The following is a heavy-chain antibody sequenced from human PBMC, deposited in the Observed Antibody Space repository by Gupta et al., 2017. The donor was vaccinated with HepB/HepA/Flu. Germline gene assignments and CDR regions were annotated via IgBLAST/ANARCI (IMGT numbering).Heavy chain of an antibody. J-gene: IGHJ4*02. D-gene: IGHD6-6*01. CDR1: GFTFSSYT. Sequence: EVQLVESGGGLVKPGGSLRLSCAASGFTFSSYTMNWVRQAPGKGLELVSSISSSSSYIYYADSVKGRFTISRDNAKNSLFLQMNSLRAEDTAVYYCARDEVAARPYYFDCWGQGTLVTVSS. CDR3: ARDEVAARPYYFDC. CDR2: ISSSSSYI. V-gene: IGHV3-21*01.